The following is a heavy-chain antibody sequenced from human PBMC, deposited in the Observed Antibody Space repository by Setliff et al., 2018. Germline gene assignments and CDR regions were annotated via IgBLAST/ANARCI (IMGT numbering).Heavy chain of an antibody. D-gene: IGHD3-10*02. V-gene: IGHV4-61*10. CDR1: GGSVNSGYDN. Sequence: SETLSLTCTVSGGSVNSGYDNWNWLRQPAGKGLEWIGHINRRGSTNFSPSLKSRVTISLDTSKNQFSLTLISVTAADTAVYYCARGLFGERFFYYMDVWGKGASVTVSS. J-gene: IGHJ6*03. CDR3: ARGLFGERFFYYMDV. CDR2: INRRGST.